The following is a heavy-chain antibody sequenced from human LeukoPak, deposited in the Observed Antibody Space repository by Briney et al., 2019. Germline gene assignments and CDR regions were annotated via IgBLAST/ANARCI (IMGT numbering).Heavy chain of an antibody. CDR3: VRLRRNSDTSGFYYYYDF. J-gene: IGHJ4*02. V-gene: IGHV3-21*01. CDR2: ICVRSNYI. CDR1: VYTFSSYS. D-gene: IGHD3-22*01. Sequence: PLGCLRLSCAASVYTFSSYSINSVRQAPGKRLWWVSSICVRSNYIYYADSVRGRFRISRDDARDSLYLQMNSLRAEDTAVYYCVRLRRNSDTSGFYYYYDFWGQGTLVTVSS.